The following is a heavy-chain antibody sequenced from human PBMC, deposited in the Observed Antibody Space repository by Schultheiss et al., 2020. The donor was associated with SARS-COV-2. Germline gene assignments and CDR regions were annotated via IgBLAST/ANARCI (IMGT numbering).Heavy chain of an antibody. V-gene: IGHV4-59*01. Sequence: SETLSLTCTVSGSSISGYFWTWIRQPPGKGPEQVGNIYYTGITKYSPSLKSRITISVDTSKKQFSLRLGSVTAADTAVYYCARATRVESLFSVRGGSFDFWGRGALVTVSS. CDR3: ARATRVESLFSVRGGSFDF. CDR1: GSSISGYF. CDR2: IYYTGIT. J-gene: IGHJ4*02. D-gene: IGHD5-24*01.